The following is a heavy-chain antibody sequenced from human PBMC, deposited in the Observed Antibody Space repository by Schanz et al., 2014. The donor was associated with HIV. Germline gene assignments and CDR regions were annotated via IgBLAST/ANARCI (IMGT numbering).Heavy chain of an antibody. CDR1: GFTFSSYG. J-gene: IGHJ6*02. CDR3: ATTEYPYSSSSDYYYGMDV. D-gene: IGHD6-6*01. CDR2: IWYDGSNK. V-gene: IGHV3-33*01. Sequence: QVQLVESGGGVVQPGKSLRLSCVASGFTFSSYGMHWVRQAPGKGLEWVAVIWYDGSNKYYADSVKGRFTISKDNSKNTLYLQMNSLRAQDTAVSYCATTEYPYSSSSDYYYGMDVWGQGTTVTVSS.